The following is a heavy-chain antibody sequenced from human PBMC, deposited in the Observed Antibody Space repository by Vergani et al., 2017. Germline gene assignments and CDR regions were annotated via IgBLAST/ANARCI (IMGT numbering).Heavy chain of an antibody. CDR1: GGSFSGYY. Sequence: QVQLQQWGAGLLKPSETLSLTCAVYGGSFSGYYWSWIRQPPGKGLEWIGYIYYSGSTNYNPSLKSRVTISVDTSKNQFSLKLSSVTAADTAVYYCARGRHCSSTSCYTVDYYYYMDVWGKGTTVTVSS. CDR2: IYYSGST. CDR3: ARGRHCSSTSCYTVDYYYYMDV. V-gene: IGHV4-34*01. D-gene: IGHD2-2*02. J-gene: IGHJ6*03.